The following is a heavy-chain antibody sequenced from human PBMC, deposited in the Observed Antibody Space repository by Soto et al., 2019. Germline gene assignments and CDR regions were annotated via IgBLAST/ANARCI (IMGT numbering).Heavy chain of an antibody. V-gene: IGHV3-53*01. Sequence: EVQLVESGGGLIQPGGSLRLSCAASGFTVSSNYMSWVRQAPGKGLEWVSVIYSGGSTYYADSVKGRFTISRDNSKNTLYLQMNSLRAEDTAVYYCAREIRDGRDDLWFGELLISHFDYWGQGTLVTVSS. CDR2: IYSGGST. CDR3: AREIRDGRDDLWFGELLISHFDY. J-gene: IGHJ4*02. D-gene: IGHD3-10*01. CDR1: GFTVSSNY.